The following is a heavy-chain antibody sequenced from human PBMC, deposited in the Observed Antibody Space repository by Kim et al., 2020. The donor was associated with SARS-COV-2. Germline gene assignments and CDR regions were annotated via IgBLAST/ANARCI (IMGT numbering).Heavy chain of an antibody. J-gene: IGHJ4*02. D-gene: IGHD3-10*01. Sequence: GGSLRLSCAASGSTFSSYAMSWVRQAPGKGLEWVSAISGSGGSTYYADSVKGRFTISRDNSKNTLYLQMNSLRAEDTAVYYCAKLPGEYYYGSGIDYWGQGTLVTVSS. CDR3: AKLPGEYYYGSGIDY. CDR1: GSTFSSYA. V-gene: IGHV3-23*01. CDR2: ISGSGGST.